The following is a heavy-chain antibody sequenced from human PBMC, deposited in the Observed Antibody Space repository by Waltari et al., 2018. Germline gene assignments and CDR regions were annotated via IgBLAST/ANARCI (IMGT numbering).Heavy chain of an antibody. D-gene: IGHD2-2*02. J-gene: IGHJ4*02. V-gene: IGHV3-30*02. CDR1: GFTLSNFG. Sequence: QVNLVESGGGVVQPGGSLRPSCATSGFTLSNFGMHWVRQAPGKGLELVALIWFDGSDKFYADSLRGRFTISRDNSARTLYLDMDSLRLDDTAMYYCAKDAFGNTYLDFWGQGTLVTVSS. CDR3: AKDAFGNTYLDF. CDR2: IWFDGSDK.